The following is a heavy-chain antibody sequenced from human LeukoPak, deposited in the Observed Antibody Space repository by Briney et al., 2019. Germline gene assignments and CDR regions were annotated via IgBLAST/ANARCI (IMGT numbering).Heavy chain of an antibody. J-gene: IGHJ6*03. CDR2: IYSGGST. CDR1: GFTVSSNY. V-gene: IGHV3-53*01. D-gene: IGHD4-11*01. CDR3: ARDKAADYSNYYYYYYMDV. Sequence: PGGSLRLSCAASGFTVSSNYMSWVRQAPGKGLEWVSVIYSGGSTYYADSVKGRFTISRDNSKNTLYLQMNSLRAEDTAVYYCARDKAADYSNYYYYYYMDVWGQGTLVTVSS.